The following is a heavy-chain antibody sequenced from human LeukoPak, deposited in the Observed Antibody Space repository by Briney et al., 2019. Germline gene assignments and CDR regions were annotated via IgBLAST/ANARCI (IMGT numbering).Heavy chain of an antibody. V-gene: IGHV4-59*01. CDR1: GGSISSYY. D-gene: IGHD6-13*01. CDR2: IYYSGST. Sequence: SETLSLTCTVSGGSISSYYWSWIRQPPGKGLEWIGYIYYSGSTNYNPSLKSRVTISVDTSKNQFSLKLSSVTAAGTAVYYCARDAGSRRHNWFDPWGQGTLVTVSS. CDR3: ARDAGSRRHNWFDP. J-gene: IGHJ5*02.